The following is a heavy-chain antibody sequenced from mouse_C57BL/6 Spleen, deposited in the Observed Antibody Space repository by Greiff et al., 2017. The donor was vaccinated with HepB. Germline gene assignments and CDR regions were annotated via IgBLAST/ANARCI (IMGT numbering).Heavy chain of an antibody. CDR3: ARDYYGSSNYAMDY. D-gene: IGHD1-1*01. CDR2: ISYDGSN. Sequence: EVQRVESGPGLVKPSQSLSLTCSVTGYSITSGYYWNWIRQFPGNKLEWMGYISYDGSNNYNPSLKNRISITRDTSKNQFFLKLNSVTTEDTATYYCARDYYGSSNYAMDYWGQGTSVTVSS. J-gene: IGHJ4*01. CDR1: GYSITSGYY. V-gene: IGHV3-6*01.